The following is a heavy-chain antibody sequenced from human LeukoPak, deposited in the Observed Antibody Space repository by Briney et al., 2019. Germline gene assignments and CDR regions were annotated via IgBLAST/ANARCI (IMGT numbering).Heavy chain of an antibody. CDR3: ARALTGDPYFDY. CDR1: GGSISSYY. V-gene: IGHV4-59*12. J-gene: IGHJ4*02. Sequence: SETLSLTCTVSGGSISSYYWSWIRQPPGKGLEWIGYFYYSGSTNYNPSLKSRVTISVDTSKNQFSLKLSSVTAADTAVYYCARALTGDPYFDYWGQGTLVTVSS. D-gene: IGHD7-27*01. CDR2: FYYSGST.